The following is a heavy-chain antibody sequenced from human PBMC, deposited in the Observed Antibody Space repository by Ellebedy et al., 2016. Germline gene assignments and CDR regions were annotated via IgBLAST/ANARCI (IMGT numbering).Heavy chain of an antibody. CDR1: GYIFTSHY. D-gene: IGHD4-17*01. CDR3: ARDLPITVTDLEASDV. J-gene: IGHJ3*01. CDR2: INPSDGST. V-gene: IGHV1-46*01. Sequence: ASVKVSCKASGYIFTSHYIHWVRQAPGQGLEWMGTINPSDGSTTYAQKFQGRVTMTRDTSTSTLYMALSSLRSEDTAVYYCARDLPITVTDLEASDVWGQGTMVTVSS.